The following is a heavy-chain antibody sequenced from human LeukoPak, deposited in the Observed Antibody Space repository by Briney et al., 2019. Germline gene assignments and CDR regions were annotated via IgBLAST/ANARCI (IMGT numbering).Heavy chain of an antibody. CDR3: AREGASVGTYYSDY. D-gene: IGHD2-21*02. CDR1: GFTFSDYV. Sequence: GESLRLSCAASGFTFSDYVMSWVRQAPGKGLEWVAGISGSGDYTYYADSVKGRFPIFRDNSKNTLFLQMNNLRVDDTAVYYCAREGASVGTYYSDYWGQGSLVPVSS. V-gene: IGHV3-23*01. J-gene: IGHJ4*02. CDR2: ISGSGDYT.